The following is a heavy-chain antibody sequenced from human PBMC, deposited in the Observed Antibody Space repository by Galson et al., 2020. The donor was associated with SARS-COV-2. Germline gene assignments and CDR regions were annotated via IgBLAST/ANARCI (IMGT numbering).Heavy chain of an antibody. J-gene: IGHJ4*02. Sequence: SVKVSCKASGGTFSSYAISWVRQAPGQGLEWMGGIIPIFGTANYAQKFQGRVTITADESTSTAYMELSSLRSEDTAVYYCASTTSSGWYVYFDYWGQGTLVTVSS. D-gene: IGHD6-19*01. CDR2: IIPIFGTA. V-gene: IGHV1-69*13. CDR3: ASTTSSGWYVYFDY. CDR1: GGTFSSYA.